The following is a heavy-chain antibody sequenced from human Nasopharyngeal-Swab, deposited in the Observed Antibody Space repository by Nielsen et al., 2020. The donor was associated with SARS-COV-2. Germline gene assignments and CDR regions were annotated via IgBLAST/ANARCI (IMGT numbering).Heavy chain of an antibody. J-gene: IGHJ3*02. CDR3: AKDDVVRGDAFDI. D-gene: IGHD3-10*01. Sequence: GGSLRLPCIASGFTFNIYAMAWVRRTPGRGLQWVSGISASGGSTYYTDSVKGRFAVSRDNSRNTLYLQMHSLRVEDTALYYCAKDDVVRGDAFDIWGQGTMVTVPS. CDR2: ISASGGST. V-gene: IGHV3-23*01. CDR1: GFTFNIYA.